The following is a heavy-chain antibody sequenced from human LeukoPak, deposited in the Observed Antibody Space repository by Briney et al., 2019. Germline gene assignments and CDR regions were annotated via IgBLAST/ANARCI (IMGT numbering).Heavy chain of an antibody. V-gene: IGHV1-69*06. J-gene: IGHJ4*02. CDR3: ARNYYDSSGPTHY. CDR1: GGTFSSYA. D-gene: IGHD3-22*01. CDR2: IIPIFGTA. Sequence: ASVKVSCKASGGTFSSYAISWVRQAPGQGLELMGRIIPIFGTANYAQKFQGRVTITAGKSTSTAYMELSSLRSEDTAVYYCARNYYDSSGPTHYWGQGTLVTVSS.